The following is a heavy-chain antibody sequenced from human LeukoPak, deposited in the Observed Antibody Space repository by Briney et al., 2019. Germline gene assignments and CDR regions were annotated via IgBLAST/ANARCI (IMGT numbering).Heavy chain of an antibody. CDR3: ASAVVVAAKGAFDI. J-gene: IGHJ3*02. V-gene: IGHV1-8*01. CDR2: MNPNSGNT. Sequence: VASVKVSCKASGYTFTSYDTNWVRQATGQGLEWMGWMNPNSGNTGYAQKFQGRVTMTRNTSISTAYMELSSLRSEDTAVYYCASAVVVAAKGAFDIWGQGTMVTVSS. D-gene: IGHD2-15*01. CDR1: GYTFTSYD.